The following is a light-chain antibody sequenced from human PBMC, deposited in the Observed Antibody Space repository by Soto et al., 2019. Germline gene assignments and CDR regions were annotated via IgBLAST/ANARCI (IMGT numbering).Light chain of an antibody. CDR1: QSVSSN. CDR2: GAS. CDR3: QQYNNLPYT. V-gene: IGKV3-15*01. J-gene: IGKJ2*01. Sequence: EIVMTQSPATLSVSPGERATLSCRASQSVSSNLAWYQQKPGQAPRLLIYGASTRATGIPARFSGSEYGTEFTLTIRRLQSEDFAVSYCQQYNNLPYTFGQGTKLEIK.